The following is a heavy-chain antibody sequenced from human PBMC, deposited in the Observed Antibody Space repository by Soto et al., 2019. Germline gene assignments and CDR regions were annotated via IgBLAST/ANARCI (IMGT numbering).Heavy chain of an antibody. CDR1: VDSVSSNSAA. D-gene: IGHD6-13*01. CDR3: ARDGPNSSQDGFDP. Sequence: SQTLSLTCAISVDSVSSNSAAWNWIRPSPSRGLEWLGRTYYRSKWYNDYAVSVKSRITINPDTSKNQFSLQLNSVTPEDTAVYYCARDGPNSSQDGFDPWGQGTLVTVSS. V-gene: IGHV6-1*01. CDR2: TYYRSKWYN. J-gene: IGHJ5*02.